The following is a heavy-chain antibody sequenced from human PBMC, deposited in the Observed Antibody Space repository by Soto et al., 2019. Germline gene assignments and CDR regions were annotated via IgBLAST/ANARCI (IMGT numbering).Heavy chain of an antibody. J-gene: IGHJ4*02. CDR1: GYTFTDYF. CDR2: INPNSRGT. D-gene: IGHD3-9*01. V-gene: IGHV1-2*02. Sequence: ASVKVSCKASGYTFTDYFIHWVRQAPGQGFEWMGWINPNSRGTNYAQKFQGRVTMTRDTSKAQFYLTLTSVTAADTAVYFCARVRYYDWCFDLWGLGTPVTVSS. CDR3: ARVRYYDWCFDL.